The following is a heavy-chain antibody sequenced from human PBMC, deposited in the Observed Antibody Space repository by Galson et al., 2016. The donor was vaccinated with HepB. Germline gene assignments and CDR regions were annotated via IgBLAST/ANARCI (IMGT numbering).Heavy chain of an antibody. Sequence: SLRLSCAASGFTFDDSAMHWVRQTPGKGLECVSGIYYDSDRIGYADSVGGRFTISRDNARNSLYLQMNSLEPEDSALYYCVRDMAPGGAGVWGQGTTVTVSS. CDR1: GFTFDDSA. CDR3: VRDMAPGGAGV. V-gene: IGHV3-9*01. D-gene: IGHD3-16*01. J-gene: IGHJ6*02. CDR2: IYYDSDRI.